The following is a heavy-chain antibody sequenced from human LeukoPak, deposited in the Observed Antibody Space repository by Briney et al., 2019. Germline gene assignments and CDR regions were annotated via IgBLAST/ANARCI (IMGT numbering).Heavy chain of an antibody. CDR1: GFTVSSNY. J-gene: IGHJ4*02. CDR2: IYSGGST. Sequence: GGSLRLSCAASGFTVSSNYMSWVRQAPGKGLEGVSVIYSGGSTYYADSVKGRFTISRDNSKNTLSLQMNSLRAEDTAVYYCARAGFLTGYFLDYWGQGTLVTVSS. V-gene: IGHV3-66*01. CDR3: ARAGFLTGYFLDY. D-gene: IGHD3-9*01.